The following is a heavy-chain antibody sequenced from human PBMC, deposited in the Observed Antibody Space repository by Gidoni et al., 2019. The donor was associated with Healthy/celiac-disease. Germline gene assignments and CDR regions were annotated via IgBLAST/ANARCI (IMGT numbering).Heavy chain of an antibody. Sequence: EVQLVESGGGLVQPGGSLRLSCAASGFTFSSYWMSWVRQAPGKGLEWVANIKQDVSEKYYVDSVKGRFTISRDNAKNSLYLQMNSLRAEDTAVYYCARDRGRDSSSWYGGWGQGTLVTVSS. CDR1: GFTFSSYW. CDR3: ARDRGRDSSSWYGG. CDR2: IKQDVSEK. J-gene: IGHJ4*02. D-gene: IGHD6-13*01. V-gene: IGHV3-7*01.